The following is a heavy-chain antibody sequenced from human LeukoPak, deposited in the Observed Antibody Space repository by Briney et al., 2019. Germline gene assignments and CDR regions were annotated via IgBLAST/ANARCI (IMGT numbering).Heavy chain of an antibody. D-gene: IGHD3-22*01. J-gene: IGHJ4*02. V-gene: IGHV4-34*01. CDR2: INHSGST. Sequence: SETLSLTCAVYGGSFSGYYWSWIRQPPGKGLEWIGEINHSGSTNYNPSLKSRVTISVDTSKNQFSLKLSSVTAADTAVYYCARSGNYYDSSGYYDWGQGTLVTVSS. CDR1: GGSFSGYY. CDR3: ARSGNYYDSSGYYD.